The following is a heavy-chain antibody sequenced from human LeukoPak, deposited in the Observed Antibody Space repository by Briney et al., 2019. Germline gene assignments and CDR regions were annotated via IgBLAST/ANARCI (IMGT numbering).Heavy chain of an antibody. V-gene: IGHV7-4-1*02. Sequence: ASVKVSYKASGYSLTNYAILWVRQAPGQGLEWMGWINTNTEKSTYAPGFTGRYVFSLDSSVNTAYLQISSLKAEDTALYYCATGGGYRFAYWGQGTLVTVSS. D-gene: IGHD6-25*01. J-gene: IGHJ4*02. CDR3: ATGGGYRFAY. CDR1: GYSLTNYA. CDR2: INTNTEKS.